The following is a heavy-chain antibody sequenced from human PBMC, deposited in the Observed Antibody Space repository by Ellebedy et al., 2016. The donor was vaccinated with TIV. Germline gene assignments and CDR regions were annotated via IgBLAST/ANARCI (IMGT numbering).Heavy chain of an antibody. D-gene: IGHD1-26*01. CDR3: AREGSFGGNDF. Sequence: GESLKIPXAASGFSFTTYSMHWVRQAPGKGLEWVALISDDGSNKFFADSVRGRFTISRDNSKNTLYLQMNSLRPEDTAVLYCAREGSFGGNDFWGQGTLVTVSS. J-gene: IGHJ4*02. CDR2: ISDDGSNK. V-gene: IGHV3-30-3*01. CDR1: GFSFTTYS.